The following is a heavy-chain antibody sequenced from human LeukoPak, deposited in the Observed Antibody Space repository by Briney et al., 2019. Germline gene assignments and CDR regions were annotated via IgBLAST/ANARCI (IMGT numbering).Heavy chain of an antibody. V-gene: IGHV3-9*01. CDR1: GFTFDDYA. J-gene: IGHJ4*02. CDR2: ISWNSGSI. CDR3: AKDLYDSSGFDY. D-gene: IGHD3-22*01. Sequence: GRSLRLSCAASGFTFDDYAMHWVRQAPGKGLEWVSGISWNSGSIGYADSVKGPFTISRDNAKNSLYLQMNSLRAEDTALYYCAKDLYDSSGFDYWGQGTLVTVSS.